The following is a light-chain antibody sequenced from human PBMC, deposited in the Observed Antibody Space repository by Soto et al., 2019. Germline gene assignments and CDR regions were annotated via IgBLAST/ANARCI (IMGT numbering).Light chain of an antibody. CDR3: HQRSNWPST. Sequence: EIVLTQSPATLSLSPGERATLSCRASQRVSRYLAWYQHTPGQAPRLLIYDASNRATGIPARFSGSGSGKDFSLTIISVEPEDFAVYYCHQRSNWPSTFGGGTKVEIK. CDR2: DAS. V-gene: IGKV3-11*01. J-gene: IGKJ4*01. CDR1: QRVSRY.